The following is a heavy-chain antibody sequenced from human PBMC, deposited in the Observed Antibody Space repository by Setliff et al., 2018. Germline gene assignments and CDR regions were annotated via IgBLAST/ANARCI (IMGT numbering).Heavy chain of an antibody. CDR1: GGSITSGSHY. J-gene: IGHJ1*01. CDR3: ARGPRGFGSGSYYATEYFQH. D-gene: IGHD3-10*01. Sequence: TLSLTCTVSGGSITSGSHYWSWIRQPPGKGLEWIGYIYSSGTTNYNPSLKSRVTISVDTSKNQFSLKLSSVTAADTAVYYCARGPRGFGSGSYYATEYFQHWGQGTLVTVSS. CDR2: IYSSGTT. V-gene: IGHV4-61*01.